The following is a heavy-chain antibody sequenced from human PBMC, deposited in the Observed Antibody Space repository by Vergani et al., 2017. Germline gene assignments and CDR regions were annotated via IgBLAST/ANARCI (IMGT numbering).Heavy chain of an antibody. CDR3: TRHPQEGASSPPSVPT. V-gene: IGHV4-38-2*01. J-gene: IGHJ4*02. D-gene: IGHD2-2*01. Sequence: QVQLQESGPGLVEPSETLSLTCAVSGYSIRNGYYWGWIRQPPGKGLEWIWSIYHSGSTHYNPSLKSRVTISVDTSKNDFSLKVTSVTAADTAVYYCTRHPQEGASSPPSVPTWGQGIAVIVSS. CDR2: IYHSGST. CDR1: GYSIRNGYY.